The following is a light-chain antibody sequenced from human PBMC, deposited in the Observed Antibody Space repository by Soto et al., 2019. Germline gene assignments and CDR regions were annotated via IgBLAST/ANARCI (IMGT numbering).Light chain of an antibody. CDR3: QQYSKSPLT. CDR1: LTVSDNY. Sequence: EIVLTQSPGTRSLSPGERATLSCRASLTVSDNYLAWYQQKAGQVPRLVIYGASSRATGIPDRFSASGSGTDFTLTISRLEPEDFAVYYCQQYSKSPLTFGQGTKVDIK. J-gene: IGKJ1*01. CDR2: GAS. V-gene: IGKV3-20*01.